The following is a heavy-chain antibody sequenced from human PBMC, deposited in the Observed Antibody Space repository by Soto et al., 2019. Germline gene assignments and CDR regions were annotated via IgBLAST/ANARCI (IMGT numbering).Heavy chain of an antibody. Sequence: SDTLSLTCTVSGGSISSYCWNWIRQPPGKGLEWIGFIYHSGSTTYNPSLKSRVTISVDTSKNQFSLKLSSVTAADTAVYYCARSVFPWGQGTLVTVSS. CDR1: GGSISSYC. CDR2: IYHSGST. J-gene: IGHJ5*02. V-gene: IGHV4-59*07. CDR3: ARSVFP.